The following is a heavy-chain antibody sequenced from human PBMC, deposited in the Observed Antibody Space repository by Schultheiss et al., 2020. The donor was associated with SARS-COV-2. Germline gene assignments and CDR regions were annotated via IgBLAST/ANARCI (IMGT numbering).Heavy chain of an antibody. J-gene: IGHJ6*02. D-gene: IGHD2-2*01. V-gene: IGHV4-31*03. CDR2: IYYSGST. CDR1: GGSISSGGYY. Sequence: SETLSLTCTVSGGSISSGGYYWSWIRQHPGKGLEWIGYIYYSGSTYYNPSLKSRVTISVDTSKNQFSLKLSSVTAADTAVYYCARDRTKEVPAAMGSYYYGMDVWGQGTTVTVSS. CDR3: ARDRTKEVPAAMGSYYYGMDV.